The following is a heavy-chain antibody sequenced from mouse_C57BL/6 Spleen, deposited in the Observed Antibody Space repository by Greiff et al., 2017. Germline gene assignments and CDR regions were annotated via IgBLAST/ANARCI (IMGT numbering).Heavy chain of an antibody. CDR3: ARDRDSTGGGAMDY. V-gene: IGHV3-1*01. J-gene: IGHJ4*01. D-gene: IGHD4-1*01. CDR1: GYSITSGYD. Sequence: EVQLQQSGPGMVKPSQSLSLTCTVTGYSITSGYDWHWIRHFPGNKLEWMGYISYSGSTNYNPSLKSRISITHDTSKNHFFLKLNSVTTEDTATYYCARDRDSTGGGAMDYWGQGTSVTVSS. CDR2: ISYSGST.